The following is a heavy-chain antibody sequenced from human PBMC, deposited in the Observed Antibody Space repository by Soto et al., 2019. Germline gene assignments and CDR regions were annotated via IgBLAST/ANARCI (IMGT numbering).Heavy chain of an antibody. CDR1: GYTFTSYG. CDR2: TSAYNGNT. D-gene: IGHD2-15*01. CDR3: ARVYCSGGSCGFDY. Sequence: ASVKVSCKASGYTFTSYGISWVRRAPGQGLEWMGWTSAYNGNTNYAQKLQGWVTMTRDTSISTAYMELSRLRSDDTAVYYCARVYCSGGSCGFDYWGQGTLVTVSS. J-gene: IGHJ4*02. V-gene: IGHV1-18*01.